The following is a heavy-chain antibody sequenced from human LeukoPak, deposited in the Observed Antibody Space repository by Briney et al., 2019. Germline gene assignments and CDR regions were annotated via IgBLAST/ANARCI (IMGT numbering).Heavy chain of an antibody. Sequence: GGSLRLSCAASGFTFSSYAMSWVRQAPGKGLEWVSAISGSGGHTYFADSVKGRFTISRDNSKNTLDLQMNSLEVEDTAVYYCAKFRYHSNDNNYLDFNYWGQGTLVTVSS. CDR2: ISGSGGHT. J-gene: IGHJ4*02. CDR1: GFTFSSYA. V-gene: IGHV3-23*01. D-gene: IGHD3-22*01. CDR3: AKFRYHSNDNNYLDFNY.